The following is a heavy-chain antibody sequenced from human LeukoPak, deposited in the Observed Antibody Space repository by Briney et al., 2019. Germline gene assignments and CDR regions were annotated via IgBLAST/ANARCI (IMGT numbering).Heavy chain of an antibody. CDR1: GGSISSQY. V-gene: IGHV4-59*11. CDR3: ARIHGLPRPYYYYYMDV. CDR2: MYYSGGT. D-gene: IGHD6-6*01. J-gene: IGHJ6*03. Sequence: SETLSLTCSVSGGSISSQYWSWIRQPPGKGLEWIGYMYYSGGTNYNPSLKSRVTISVDTSKDQFSLKLSSVTAEDTAVYYCARIHGLPRPYYYYYMDVWGKGTTVTVSS.